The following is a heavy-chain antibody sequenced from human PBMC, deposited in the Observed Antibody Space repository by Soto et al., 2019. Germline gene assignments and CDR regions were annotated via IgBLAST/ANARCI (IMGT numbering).Heavy chain of an antibody. CDR1: GFTFLNYA. V-gene: IGHV3-23*01. Sequence: EVQLLESGGGLVQPGGSLRLSCAGSGFTFLNYAMNWVRQAPGKGLEWVPSIIGGGDATFFPDSVRGRFTFSRDNCKNSVTLQMNSLGVEDTAVYYCAGKILVATTRPEYWYFDLWGRGTLVTVSS. CDR3: AGKILVATTRPEYWYFDL. D-gene: IGHD5-12*01. CDR2: IIGGGDAT. J-gene: IGHJ2*01.